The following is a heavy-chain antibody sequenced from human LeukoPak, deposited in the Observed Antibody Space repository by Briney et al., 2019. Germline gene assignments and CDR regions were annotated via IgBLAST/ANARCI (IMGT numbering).Heavy chain of an antibody. CDR1: GFTFSSSG. V-gene: IGHV3-30*18. Sequence: GGSLRLSCAASGFTFSSSGMHWVRQAPGKGLEWVAVISFDGSNKYYADSVKGRFTFSRDNSKNTLYLQMNSLRAEDTAVYYCAKEYCSNSVCHSLDYWGQGTLVTVSS. J-gene: IGHJ4*02. D-gene: IGHD2-8*01. CDR3: AKEYCSNSVCHSLDY. CDR2: ISFDGSNK.